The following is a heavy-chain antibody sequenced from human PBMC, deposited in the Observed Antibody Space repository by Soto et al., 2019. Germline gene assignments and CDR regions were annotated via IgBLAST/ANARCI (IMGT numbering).Heavy chain of an antibody. CDR1: GFTFSSYS. D-gene: IGHD3-22*01. CDR3: ARLTLAQDSSGYHIFDY. V-gene: IGHV3-48*01. Sequence: PVGSLRLSCAASGFTFSSYSMNWVRQAPGKGLEWVSYISSSGSTIYYADSVKGRFTISRDNAKNSLYLQMNSLKASDSAMYYCARLTLAQDSSGYHIFDYWGLGTLVTVSS. CDR2: ISSSGSTI. J-gene: IGHJ4*02.